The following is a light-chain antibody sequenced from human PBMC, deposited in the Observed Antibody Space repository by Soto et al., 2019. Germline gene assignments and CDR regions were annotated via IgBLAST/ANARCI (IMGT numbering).Light chain of an antibody. J-gene: IGKJ1*01. CDR2: GAS. V-gene: IGKV3-20*01. Sequence: EIVLTQSPGTLSLSPGERATLSCRASQFVSNSYLAWYQQKPGQAPRPLISGASRRATGVPDRFSGSGSVTDFTLTISGLEPVDFAVYYCQLYRSSPWTSGQGT. CDR3: QLYRSSPWT. CDR1: QFVSNSY.